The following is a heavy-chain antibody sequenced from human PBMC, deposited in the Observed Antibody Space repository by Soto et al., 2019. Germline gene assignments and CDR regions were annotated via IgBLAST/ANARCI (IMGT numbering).Heavy chain of an antibody. Sequence: KPSETLSLTCAVSGGSFSTSYWSWIRQSSGTGLEWIGEINHSGSANYNPSLKSRFTISVDTSKNQFSLNLTSVTAADTAVYYCAGGRRFLEWFHPPPPPGYYFYGMDVWSQGTSVTVSS. CDR2: INHSGSA. V-gene: IGHV4-34*01. J-gene: IGHJ6*01. D-gene: IGHD3-3*01. CDR1: GGSFSTSY. CDR3: AGGRRFLEWFHPPPPPGYYFYGMDV.